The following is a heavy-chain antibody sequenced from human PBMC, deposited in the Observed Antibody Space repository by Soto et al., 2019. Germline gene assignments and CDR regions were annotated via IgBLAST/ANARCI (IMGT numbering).Heavy chain of an antibody. CDR1: GDTFNFYS. J-gene: IGHJ5*02. CDR3: ARNPCTGGICYSSWFGP. V-gene: IGHV1-3*01. CDR2: INVGNGNT. D-gene: IGHD2-15*01. Sequence: ASVKVSCKASGDTFNFYSINWVRQAPGLGLEWMGWINVGNGNTEYSEQFQGRVTITRDTSASTAYMELSSLRSEDTAVYFCARNPCTGGICYSSWFGPWGQGTLVTVSS.